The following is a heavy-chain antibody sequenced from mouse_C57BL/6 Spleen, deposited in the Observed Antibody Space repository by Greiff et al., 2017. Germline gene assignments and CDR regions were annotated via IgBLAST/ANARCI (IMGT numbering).Heavy chain of an antibody. D-gene: IGHD2-1*01. V-gene: IGHV1-82*01. CDR1: GYAFSSSW. CDR2: IYPGDGDT. J-gene: IGHJ2*01. CDR3: AKDGNYCDY. Sequence: VMLVESGPELVKPGASVKISCKASGYAFSSSWMNWVKQRPGKGLEWIGRIYPGDGDTNYNGKFKGKATLTADKSSSTAYMQLSSLTSEDSAVYFCAKDGNYCDYWGQGTTLTVSS.